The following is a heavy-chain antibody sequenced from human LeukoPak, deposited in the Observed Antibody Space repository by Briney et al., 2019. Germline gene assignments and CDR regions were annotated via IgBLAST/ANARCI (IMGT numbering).Heavy chain of an antibody. J-gene: IGHJ5*01. D-gene: IGHD6-6*01. CDR2: ISGSGHDT. CDR3: TRDPRHFDS. V-gene: IGHV3-11*06. CDR1: GFTFSDSY. Sequence: PGGSLRLSCAASGFTFSDSYMTWVRQAPGKGVEWVACISGSGHDTNYSDSVKGRFTISRDNAKNSLYLQMSSLRVEDTAVYYCTRDPRHFDSCGQGTLVTVSS.